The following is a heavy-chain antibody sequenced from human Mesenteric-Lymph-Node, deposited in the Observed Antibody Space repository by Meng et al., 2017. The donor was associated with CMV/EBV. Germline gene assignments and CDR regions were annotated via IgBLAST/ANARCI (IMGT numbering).Heavy chain of an antibody. CDR3: ARLFYSTSLGRYYYGLDD. V-gene: IGHV1-69*10. CDR2: VTPIVGKT. CDR1: GYTFIGYY. D-gene: IGHD6-13*01. Sequence: SVKVSCKASGYTFIGYYIHWVRQAPGQGLEWMGGVTPIVGKTDYAQKFQGRVTITTDKSTTTAYMELSSLRYEDTAVYYCARLFYSTSLGRYYYGLDDWGHGTTVTVSS. J-gene: IGHJ6*02.